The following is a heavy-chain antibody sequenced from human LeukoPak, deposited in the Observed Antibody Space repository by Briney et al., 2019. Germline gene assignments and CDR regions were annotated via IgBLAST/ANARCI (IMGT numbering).Heavy chain of an antibody. CDR1: GFAFSSYN. CDR2: ISSSSSTI. V-gene: IGHV3-48*01. CDR3: ARDLEGSGSFYRPSYDY. Sequence: GGSLRLSCAASGFAFSSYNMNWVRQAPEKGLEWVSYISSSSSTIYYADSVKGRFTISRDNAKNSLYLQMNSLRAEDTAVYYCARDLEGSGSFYRPSYDYWGQGTLVTVSS. D-gene: IGHD3-10*01. J-gene: IGHJ4*02.